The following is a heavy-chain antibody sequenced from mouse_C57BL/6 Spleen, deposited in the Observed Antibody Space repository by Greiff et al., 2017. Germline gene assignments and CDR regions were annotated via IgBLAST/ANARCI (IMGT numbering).Heavy chain of an antibody. CDR3: ARGKGYYFDY. CDR2: IYPGSGKT. J-gene: IGHJ2*01. Sequence: VQLQQSGAELVRPGASVKLSCKASGYTFTDYYINWVKQRPGQGLEWIARIYPGSGKTYYNEKFKGKATLTAEKSSSTAYMQLSSLKSEDSAVYFCARGKGYYFDYWGQGTTLTVSS. V-gene: IGHV1-76*01. D-gene: IGHD3-3*01. CDR1: GYTFTDYY.